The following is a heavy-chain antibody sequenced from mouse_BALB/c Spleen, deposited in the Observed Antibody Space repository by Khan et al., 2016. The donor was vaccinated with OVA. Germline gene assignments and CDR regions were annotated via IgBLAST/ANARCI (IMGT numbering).Heavy chain of an antibody. CDR3: ARWNYRYDGYFDY. Sequence: EVQLQESGPSLVKPSQTLSLTCSVTGVSITSGYWNWIRKFPGNKLEYMGYISSSDSTFYNPSLKSRISITRDTSKNQYYLQLNSVTTEDTATYYCARWNYRYDGYFDYWGQGTTLTVSS. J-gene: IGHJ2*01. D-gene: IGHD2-14*01. CDR1: GVSITSGY. V-gene: IGHV3-8*02. CDR2: ISSSDST.